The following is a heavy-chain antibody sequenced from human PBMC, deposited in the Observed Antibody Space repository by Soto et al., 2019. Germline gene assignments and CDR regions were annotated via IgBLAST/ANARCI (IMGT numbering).Heavy chain of an antibody. CDR2: IYHSGST. CDR3: ARDNITGLFDY. CDR1: GGSISSGGYS. J-gene: IGHJ4*02. Sequence: PSETLSLTCAVSGGSISSGGYSWSWIRQPPGKGLEWIGYIYHSGSTYYNPSLKSRVTISVDRSKNQFSLKLTSVTAADTAVYYCARDNITGLFDYWGQGTLVTVSS. D-gene: IGHD2-8*02. V-gene: IGHV4-30-2*01.